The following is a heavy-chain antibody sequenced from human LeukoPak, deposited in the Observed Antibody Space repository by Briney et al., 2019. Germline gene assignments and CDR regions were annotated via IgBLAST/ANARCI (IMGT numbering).Heavy chain of an antibody. CDR3: ARAPFYYDSSGYPYFDG. CDR1: GFTFSGSA. Sequence: GGSLRLSCAASGFTFSGSAMSWVRQAPGKGLEWVSVMYTGGSTYYADSVKGRFTISRDNSKNMLYLQMNSLRAEDTALYYCARAPFYYDSSGYPYFDGWGQGTLVTVSS. J-gene: IGHJ4*02. V-gene: IGHV3-53*01. D-gene: IGHD3-22*01. CDR2: MYTGGST.